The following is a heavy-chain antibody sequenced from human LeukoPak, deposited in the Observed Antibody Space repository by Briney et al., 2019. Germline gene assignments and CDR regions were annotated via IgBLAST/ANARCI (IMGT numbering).Heavy chain of an antibody. J-gene: IGHJ4*02. Sequence: SETLSLTCTVSGGSICSYYWSWVRQPAGKGLEWIGRIYTSGGTDYNPSLTSPVTISVDTSKNPFSLKLSSVTAADTAVYYCARLVAVAGVFDYWGQGTLVTVSS. CDR1: GGSICSYY. CDR2: IYTSGGT. CDR3: ARLVAVAGVFDY. V-gene: IGHV4-4*07. D-gene: IGHD6-19*01.